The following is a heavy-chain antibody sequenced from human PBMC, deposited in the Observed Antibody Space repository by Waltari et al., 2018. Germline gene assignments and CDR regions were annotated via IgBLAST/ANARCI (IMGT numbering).Heavy chain of an antibody. J-gene: IGHJ5*02. CDR2: IYYRWST. CDR1: GGSISSYY. D-gene: IGHD3-3*01. CDR3: ARGDYDFWSGYYSLGWFDP. Sequence: QVQLQESGPGLVKPSETLSLTCTVSGGSISSYYWSWIRQPPGKGLEWIGYIYYRWSTNYNPSLKSRVTISVDTSKNQFSLKLSSVTAADTAVYYCARGDYDFWSGYYSLGWFDPWGQGTLVTVSS. V-gene: IGHV4-59*01.